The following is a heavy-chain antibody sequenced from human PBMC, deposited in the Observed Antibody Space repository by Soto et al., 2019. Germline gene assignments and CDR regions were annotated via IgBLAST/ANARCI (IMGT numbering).Heavy chain of an antibody. Sequence: LGESLEIACSGSGDSFSTYWIGWVRQMPGKGLEWMGIIYPGDSDIRYSPSFQGQVTISADKSISTAYLQWGSLKASDTAMYYCATGGHSGYDWAGYYGTDVWGQGTTVTVSS. J-gene: IGHJ6*02. D-gene: IGHD5-12*01. CDR1: GDSFSTYW. CDR2: IYPGDSDI. CDR3: ATGGHSGYDWAGYYGTDV. V-gene: IGHV5-51*01.